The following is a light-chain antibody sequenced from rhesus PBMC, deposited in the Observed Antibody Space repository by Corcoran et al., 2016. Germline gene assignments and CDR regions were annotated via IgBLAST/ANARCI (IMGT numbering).Light chain of an antibody. CDR1: QSIGSS. CDR2: YAS. V-gene: IGKV6-55*01. CDR3: QQSSNFPFT. J-gene: IGKJ3*01. Sequence: EIVLTQSPAFQSVTLKEKVTITCQASQSIGSSLHWYQQKPNQSPKLLNKYASQSISGVPSRFSGSGSGTDFTLTINSLEAEDAAPYYCQQSSNFPFTFGPGTKLDIK.